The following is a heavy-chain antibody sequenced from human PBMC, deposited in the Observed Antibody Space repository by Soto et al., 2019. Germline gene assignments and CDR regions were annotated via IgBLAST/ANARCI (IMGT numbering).Heavy chain of an antibody. J-gene: IGHJ4*02. CDR1: GFTFNIYA. CDR3: AKDRYLDHDSRGYLFDN. Sequence: VQLSESGGDLIQPGGSLRLSCAASGFTFNIYAMTWVRQAPGKGLEWVSAISRYGDFTYYADSVEGRFTISRDNSKNTLYLQMNSLRAEDTAVYYCAKDRYLDHDSRGYLFDNWGQGTLVTVSS. D-gene: IGHD3-22*01. CDR2: ISRYGDFT. V-gene: IGHV3-23*01.